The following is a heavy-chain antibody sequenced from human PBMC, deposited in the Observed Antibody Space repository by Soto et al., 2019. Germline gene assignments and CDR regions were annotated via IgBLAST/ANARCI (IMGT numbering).Heavy chain of an antibody. V-gene: IGHV3-9*01. J-gene: IGHJ6*02. CDR1: GFTFDDYA. Sequence: PGGSLRLSCTASGFTFDDYAMHWVRQVPGKGLEWVSGISWNSGRIAYADSVKGRFTISRDNAKNSLYLQMNSLRAEDTAVYYCARDLYCSGGSCYRSYYYYGMDVWGQGTTVTVSS. CDR2: ISWNSGRI. CDR3: ARDLYCSGGSCYRSYYYYGMDV. D-gene: IGHD2-15*01.